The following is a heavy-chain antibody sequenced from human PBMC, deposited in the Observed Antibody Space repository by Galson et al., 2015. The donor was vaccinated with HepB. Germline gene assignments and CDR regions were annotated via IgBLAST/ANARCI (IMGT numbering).Heavy chain of an antibody. CDR1: GGTFSSYA. D-gene: IGHD2-21*02. J-gene: IGHJ5*02. V-gene: IGHV1-69*01. CDR2: IIPIFGTA. CDR3: ARDGGDRTNWFDP. Sequence: CKASGGTFSSYAISWVRQAPGQGLEWMGGIIPIFGTANYAQKFQGRGTITADESTSTAYMELSSLRSEDTAVYYCARDGGDRTNWFDPWGQGTLVTVSS.